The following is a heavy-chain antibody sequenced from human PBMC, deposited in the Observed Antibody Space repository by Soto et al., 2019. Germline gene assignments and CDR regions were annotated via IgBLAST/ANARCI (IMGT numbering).Heavy chain of an antibody. D-gene: IGHD3-9*01. Sequence: GGSLRLSCTASGFTFGDYAMSWFRQAPGKGLEWVGFIRSKAYGGTTEYAASVKGRFTISRDDSKSIAYLQMNSLKTEDTAVYYCTREFSGTIFCYWGQGTLVTVSS. J-gene: IGHJ4*02. CDR2: IRSKAYGGTT. CDR3: TREFSGTIFCY. V-gene: IGHV3-49*03. CDR1: GFTFGDYA.